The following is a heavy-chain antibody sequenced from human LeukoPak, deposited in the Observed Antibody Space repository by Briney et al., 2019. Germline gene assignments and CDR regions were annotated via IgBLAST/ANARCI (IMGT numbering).Heavy chain of an antibody. J-gene: IGHJ4*02. CDR3: ARDSSGYYYFDY. CDR2: INHSGST. V-gene: IGHV4-34*01. Sequence: SETLSLTCAVYGGSFSGYYWSWIRQPPGKGLEWIGEINHSGSTNYNPSLKSRVTISVDTSKNQFSLKLSSVTAADTAVYYCARDSSGYYYFDYWGQGTLVTISS. CDR1: GGSFSGYY. D-gene: IGHD3-22*01.